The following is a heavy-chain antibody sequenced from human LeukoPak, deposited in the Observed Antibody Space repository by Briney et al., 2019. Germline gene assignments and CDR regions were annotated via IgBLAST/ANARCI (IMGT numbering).Heavy chain of an antibody. V-gene: IGHV3-30*03. CDR3: ARDLRVTRGPDY. J-gene: IGHJ4*02. CDR2: ISYDGSNK. CDR1: GFTFSSYG. Sequence: PGGSLRLSCAASGFTFSSYGMHWVRQAPGKGLEWVAVISYDGSNKYYADSVKGRFTISRDNSKNTLYLQMNSLRAEDTAVYYCARDLRVTRGPDYWGQGTLVTVSS.